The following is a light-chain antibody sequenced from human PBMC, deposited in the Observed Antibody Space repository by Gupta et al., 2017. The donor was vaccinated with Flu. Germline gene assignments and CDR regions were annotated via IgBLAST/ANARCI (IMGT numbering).Light chain of an antibody. Sequence: SALPQPASVSWFPGQSITISCTGTSSDVGGYNYFSWYQQPPGKATKLMIYEVNNRPSGYCHRFSGYKSGNTASLTISGLQAEDEADYYCSSYTSRSTVVFGGGTRLSVL. J-gene: IGLJ2*01. CDR2: EVN. CDR3: SSYTSRSTVV. CDR1: SSDVGGYNY. V-gene: IGLV2-14*01.